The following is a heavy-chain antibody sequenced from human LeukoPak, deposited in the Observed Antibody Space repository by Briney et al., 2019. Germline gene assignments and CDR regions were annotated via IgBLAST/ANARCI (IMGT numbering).Heavy chain of an antibody. D-gene: IGHD5-24*01. J-gene: IGHJ4*02. Sequence: GGSLRLSCAASGFTFSDYYMSWIRQAPGKGLEWVSAISGSGGSTYYADSVKGRFTISRDNSKNTLYLQMNSLRAEDTAVYYCAKRDGSMGYWGQGTLVTVSS. CDR3: AKRDGSMGY. V-gene: IGHV3-23*01. CDR1: GFTFSDYY. CDR2: ISGSGGST.